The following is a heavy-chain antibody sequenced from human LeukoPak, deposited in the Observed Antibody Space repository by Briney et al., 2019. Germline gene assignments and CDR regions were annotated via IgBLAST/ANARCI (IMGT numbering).Heavy chain of an antibody. CDR2: ISGIGGST. Sequence: GGSLRLSCAASGFTFSSYAMSWVRQAPGKGLEWVSAISGIGGSTYYADSVKGRFTISRDNSKNTLYLQMNSLRAEDTAVYYCAKLLNYDFWSGYPNGNWFDPWGQGTLVTVSS. CDR3: AKLLNYDFWSGYPNGNWFDP. J-gene: IGHJ5*02. D-gene: IGHD3-3*01. CDR1: GFTFSSYA. V-gene: IGHV3-23*01.